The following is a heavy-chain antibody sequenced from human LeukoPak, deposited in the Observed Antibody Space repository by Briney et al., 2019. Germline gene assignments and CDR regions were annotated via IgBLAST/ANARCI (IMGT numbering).Heavy chain of an antibody. J-gene: IGHJ4*02. V-gene: IGHV3-21*01. Sequence: GGSLRLSCAASGFTFSSYAMSWVRQAPGKGLEWVSSISSSSSYIYYADSVKGRFTIFRDNAKNSLYLQMNSLRAEDTAVYYCASAYCSGGSCYYEYYFDYWGQGTLVTVSS. D-gene: IGHD2-15*01. CDR2: ISSSSSYI. CDR1: GFTFSSYA. CDR3: ASAYCSGGSCYYEYYFDY.